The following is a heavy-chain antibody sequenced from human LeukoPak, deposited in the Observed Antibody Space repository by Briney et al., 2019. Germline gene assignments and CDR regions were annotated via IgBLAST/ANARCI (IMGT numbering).Heavy chain of an antibody. Sequence: PSETLSLTCTVSGGSISSGDYYWSWIRPPPGKGLEWIGYIYYSGSTYYNPSLKSRVTMSEDTSKNQFSLKLSSVTAADTAVYYCAREGYCSSTSCYPIWNRFDPWGQGTLVTVSS. CDR2: IYYSGST. J-gene: IGHJ5*02. V-gene: IGHV4-30-4*08. CDR1: GGSISSGDYY. CDR3: AREGYCSSTSCYPIWNRFDP. D-gene: IGHD2-2*01.